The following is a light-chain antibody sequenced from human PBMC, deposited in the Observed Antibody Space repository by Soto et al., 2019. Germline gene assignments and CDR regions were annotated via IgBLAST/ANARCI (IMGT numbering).Light chain of an antibody. J-gene: IGLJ2*01. CDR2: AVT. V-gene: IGLV2-8*01. Sequence: QSALTQPASVSGSPGQSITISCTGTSSDVGGYKYVSWYQKHPGKAPKVIIYAVTERPSRVPDRFSGSKSGNTASLTVSGLRAEDEADYYCSTYAGTNTPVVFGGGTKLTVL. CDR3: STYAGTNTPVV. CDR1: SSDVGGYKY.